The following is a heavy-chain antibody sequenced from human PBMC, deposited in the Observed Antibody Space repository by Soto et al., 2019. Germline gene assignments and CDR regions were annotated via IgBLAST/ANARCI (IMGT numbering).Heavy chain of an antibody. CDR3: ARSMVFGELFSAFDI. CDR2: IDPSDSYT. Sequence: GESLKISCKGSGYSLTSYWISWVRQMPGKGLEWMGRIDPSDSYTNYSPSFQGHVTISADKSISTAYLQWSSLKASDTAMYYCARSMVFGELFSAFDICGLGTMVTVSS. J-gene: IGHJ3*02. V-gene: IGHV5-10-1*01. D-gene: IGHD3-10*02. CDR1: GYSLTSYW.